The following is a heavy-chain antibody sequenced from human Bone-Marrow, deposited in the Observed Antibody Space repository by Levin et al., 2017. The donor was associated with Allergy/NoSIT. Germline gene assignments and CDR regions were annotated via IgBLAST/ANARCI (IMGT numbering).Heavy chain of an antibody. V-gene: IGHV4-59*01. CDR2: VFESGST. J-gene: IGHJ3*02. CDR3: ARFSGSSDDALDI. Sequence: SETLSLTCTVSGASITDYYWTWIRQPPGKTLEWIAYVFESGSTKYNPSLRSRVPISLDVSRRQIPLEVTSVTAADTAVYYCARFSGSSDDALDIWGRGTMVTVSS. CDR1: GASITDYY. D-gene: IGHD1-26*01.